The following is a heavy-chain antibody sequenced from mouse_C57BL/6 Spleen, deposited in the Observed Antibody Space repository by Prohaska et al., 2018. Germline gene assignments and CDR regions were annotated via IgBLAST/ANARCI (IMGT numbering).Heavy chain of an antibody. CDR3: MRGTGWYLDV. Sequence: EVQLLETGGGLVQPGGSRGLSCEGSGFTFSGFWMSWVRQTPGKTLECIEDINSDGSVINYAPSIKDRLTIFRAKDKRSLYMQMSNVRSESTATYFCMRGTGWYLDVSRTGTPVPASS. D-gene: IGHD3-3*01. CDR1: GFTFSGFW. J-gene: IGHJ1*03. V-gene: IGHV11-2*01. CDR2: INSDGSVI.